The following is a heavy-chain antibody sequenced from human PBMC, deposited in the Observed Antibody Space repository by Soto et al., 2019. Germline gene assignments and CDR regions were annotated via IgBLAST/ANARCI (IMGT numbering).Heavy chain of an antibody. CDR1: GFTFSSYG. V-gene: IGHV3-30*18. D-gene: IGHD3-3*01. J-gene: IGHJ5*02. Sequence: GGSLRLSCAASGFTFSSYGMHWVRQAPGKGLEWVAVISYDGSNKYYADSVKGRFTISRDNSKNTLYLQRNSLRAGDTAVYYCAKGGTIFGVVIIPDWFDPWGQGTLVTVSS. CDR3: AKGGTIFGVVIIPDWFDP. CDR2: ISYDGSNK.